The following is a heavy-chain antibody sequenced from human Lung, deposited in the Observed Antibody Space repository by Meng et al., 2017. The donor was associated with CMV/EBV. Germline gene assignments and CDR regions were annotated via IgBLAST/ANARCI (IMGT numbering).Heavy chain of an antibody. D-gene: IGHD3-3*01. CDR1: TFNDYY. V-gene: IGHV3-11*01. CDR3: ASLEGFWRFEDYYYGMDV. J-gene: IGHJ6*02. CDR2: ISSGGAVE. Sequence: TFNDYYRMWIRQAPGKGMEWVSYISSGGAVEQYAESVKGRFTISRNNVKKLVFLQMNSLRAEDTAVYYCASLEGFWRFEDYYYGMDVWGQGTTVTVSS.